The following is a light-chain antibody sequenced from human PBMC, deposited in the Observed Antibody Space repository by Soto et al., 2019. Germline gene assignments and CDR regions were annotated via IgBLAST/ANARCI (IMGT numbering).Light chain of an antibody. J-gene: IGKJ2*01. CDR1: QSVSSN. CDR2: GAS. CDR3: QQYNNCPSYT. Sequence: EIVMTQSPATLSVSPGERATLSCRASQSVSSNLAWYQQKPGQAPRLLIYGASTRATGIPARFSGSGSGTEFTLTISSLQSEDFAVYYCQQYNNCPSYTFGQGTKVDIK. V-gene: IGKV3-15*01.